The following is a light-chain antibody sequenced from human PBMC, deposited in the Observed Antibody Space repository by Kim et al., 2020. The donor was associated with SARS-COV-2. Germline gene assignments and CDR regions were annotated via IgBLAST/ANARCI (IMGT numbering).Light chain of an antibody. V-gene: IGLV4-60*03. J-gene: IGLJ3*02. Sequence: CVKLTCTLSSGHSSYIIAWHQQQPGKATRYLMRLEGSGSYNKGSGVPDRCSGSSAGADRYLTISNLQSEDEADYYCETWDSNTRVFGGGTQLTV. CDR1: SGHSSYI. CDR2: LEGSGSY. CDR3: ETWDSNTRV.